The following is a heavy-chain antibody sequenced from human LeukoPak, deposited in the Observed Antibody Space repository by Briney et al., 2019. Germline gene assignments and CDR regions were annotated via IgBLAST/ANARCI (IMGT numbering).Heavy chain of an antibody. CDR1: GGSISSTSYY. Sequence: PSEPLSLTCTVSGGSISSTSYYWGWIRQPPGKGREWIASIYYSGSTYYNPSLKSRVTISVDTSKNQFSLKLSSVTAADTAVYYCGLAVAGMGYYYYMDVWGKGTTVTVSS. CDR3: GLAVAGMGYYYYMDV. J-gene: IGHJ6*03. V-gene: IGHV4-39*01. CDR2: IYYSGST. D-gene: IGHD6-19*01.